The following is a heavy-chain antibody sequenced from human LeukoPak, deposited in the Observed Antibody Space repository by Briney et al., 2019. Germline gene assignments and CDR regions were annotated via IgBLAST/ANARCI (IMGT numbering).Heavy chain of an antibody. V-gene: IGHV3-33*06. J-gene: IGHJ4*02. CDR3: AKDILRFWSGYSAADY. CDR2: IWYDGSNK. Sequence: GGSLRLSCAASGFTFSSYGMHWVRQAPGKGLEWVAVIWYDGSNKYYADSVKGRFTISRDNSKNTLYLQMNSLRAEDTAVYYCAKDILRFWSGYSAADYWGQGTLVTVSS. CDR1: GFTFSSYG. D-gene: IGHD3-3*01.